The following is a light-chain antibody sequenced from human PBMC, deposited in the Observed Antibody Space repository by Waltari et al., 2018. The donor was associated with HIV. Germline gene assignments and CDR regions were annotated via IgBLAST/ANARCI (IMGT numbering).Light chain of an antibody. J-gene: IGLJ2*01. CDR2: EVS. CDR3: SSYTTSGTLVV. V-gene: IGLV2-14*03. CDR1: SSDVGGYNF. Sequence: QSALTQPASVSGSPGQSITISCTGTSSDVGGYNFVSWYQQHPSKAPKLMIYEVSNRPAGVGNRFSGSKSGNTASLTISGLQAEDEGYYYCSSYTTSGTLVVFGGGTKLTV.